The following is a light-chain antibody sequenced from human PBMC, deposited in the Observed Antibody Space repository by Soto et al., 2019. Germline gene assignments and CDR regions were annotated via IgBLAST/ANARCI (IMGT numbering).Light chain of an antibody. CDR3: QQYGRSPAT. V-gene: IGKV3-20*01. Sequence: IVLTLSPGTLSLSPGERATLSCRARQSVSNNYLAWYQRKPGQTPRLPIYTASSRAAGVPDRFSGSGSGTDFPLTISRLEPGDFAVYYCQQYGRSPATFGQGTKVDIK. CDR2: TAS. J-gene: IGKJ1*01. CDR1: QSVSNNY.